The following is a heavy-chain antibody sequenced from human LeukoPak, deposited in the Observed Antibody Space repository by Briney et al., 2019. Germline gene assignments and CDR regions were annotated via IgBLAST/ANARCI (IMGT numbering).Heavy chain of an antibody. J-gene: IGHJ4*02. CDR1: GFTLSNYN. V-gene: IGHV3-21*01. CDR2: ISSSSSYI. CDR3: ARDPYDYGGNSGLYYFDY. Sequence: GGSLRLSCAASGFTLSNYNMNWVRQAPGKGLEWVSSISSSSSYIYYTDSVKGRFTISRDNAKNSLYLQMNSLRAEDTAVYYCARDPYDYGGNSGLYYFDYWGQGTLVTVSS. D-gene: IGHD4-23*01.